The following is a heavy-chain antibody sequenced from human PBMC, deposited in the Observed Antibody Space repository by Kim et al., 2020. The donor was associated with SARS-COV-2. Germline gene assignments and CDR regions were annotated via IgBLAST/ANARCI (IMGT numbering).Heavy chain of an antibody. CDR3: ARGEGRGP. V-gene: IGHV4-39*01. Sequence: GTTYYNPALRSRATMSVDTSKNQFSLKLTSVTAADTAVFYCARGEGRGPWGQGTLVTVSS. CDR2: GTT. J-gene: IGHJ5*02. D-gene: IGHD3-10*01.